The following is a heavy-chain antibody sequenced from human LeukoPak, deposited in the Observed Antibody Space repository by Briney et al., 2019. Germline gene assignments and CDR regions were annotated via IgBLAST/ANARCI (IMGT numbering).Heavy chain of an antibody. CDR2: ISAYNGNT. J-gene: IGHJ4*02. CDR3: ARMEMATAIFDY. CDR1: GYTINGYG. Sequence: ASVKVSCKAYGYTINGYGISWVRQAPGQGLEWMGWISAYNGNTNYAQNLQGRVTMTTDTSTSTAYMELRSLRSDDTAMYYCARMEMATAIFDYWGQGTLVTVSS. D-gene: IGHD5-24*01. V-gene: IGHV1-18*01.